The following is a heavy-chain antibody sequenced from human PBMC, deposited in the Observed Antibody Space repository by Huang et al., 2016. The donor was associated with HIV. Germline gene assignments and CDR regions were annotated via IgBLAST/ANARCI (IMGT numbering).Heavy chain of an antibody. V-gene: IGHV1-18*01. J-gene: IGHJ4*02. Sequence: QVQLLQSGAEVKKPGASVKVSCKASGYTFTSYGISWVRQAPGQGLEWMGCSTAYNGYTNYAQKFQGRLTMTTDTSTSTADMELRSLRSDDTAMYYCAREGIAGDSDWGQGTLVTVSS. CDR1: GYTFTSYG. CDR3: AREGIAGDSD. D-gene: IGHD6-13*01. CDR2: STAYNGYT.